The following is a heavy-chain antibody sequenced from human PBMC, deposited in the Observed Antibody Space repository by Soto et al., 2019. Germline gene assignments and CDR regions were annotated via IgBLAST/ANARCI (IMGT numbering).Heavy chain of an antibody. CDR3: AGAKASSGYFDFDY. CDR1: GYTLTELS. CDR2: FDPEDGET. Sequence: GASVKVSCKVSGYTLTELSMHWVRQAPGKGLEWMGGFDPEDGETIYAQKFQGRVTMTEDTSTDTAYMELSSLRSEDTAVYYCAGAKASSGYFDFDYWGQGTLVTVSS. J-gene: IGHJ4*02. V-gene: IGHV1-24*01. D-gene: IGHD3-22*01.